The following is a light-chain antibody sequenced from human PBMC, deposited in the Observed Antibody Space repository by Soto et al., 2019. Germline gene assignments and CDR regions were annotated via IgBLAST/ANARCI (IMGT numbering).Light chain of an antibody. CDR1: QRIDTY. J-gene: IGKJ1*01. V-gene: IGKV1-33*01. Sequence: RVTKSPSSLSASMSNSVTITCRAIQRIDTYINWYQQKPGKAPNLLIYDASNLETVVPSRLSGGGSGTHFTFTISNLQPEDIATYYCQQYDNLAPTWTFGQGTKVDIK. CDR2: DAS. CDR3: QQYDNLAPTWT.